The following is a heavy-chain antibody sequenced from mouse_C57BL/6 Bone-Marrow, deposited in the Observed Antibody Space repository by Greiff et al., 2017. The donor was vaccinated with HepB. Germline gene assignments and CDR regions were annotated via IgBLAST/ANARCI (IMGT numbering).Heavy chain of an antibody. V-gene: IGHV5-6*02. CDR1: GFTFSSYG. CDR3: ARHPIYYDYDVWFAY. Sequence: DVKLVESGGDLVKPGGSLKLSCAASGFTFSSYGMSWVRQTPDKRLEWVATINSGGGYTYYPDSVKGRFTISRDNAKNTLYMQMSSLMSEDTAMYYCARHPIYYDYDVWFAYWGQGTLVTVSA. D-gene: IGHD2-4*01. CDR2: INSGGGYT. J-gene: IGHJ3*01.